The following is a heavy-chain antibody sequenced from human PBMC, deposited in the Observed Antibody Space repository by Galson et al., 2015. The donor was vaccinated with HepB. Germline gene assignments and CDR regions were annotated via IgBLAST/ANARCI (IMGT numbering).Heavy chain of an antibody. CDR2: IYPGDSDT. V-gene: IGHV5-51*01. CDR3: ARRDIRATVVTGWYYFDY. D-gene: IGHD4-23*01. J-gene: IGHJ4*02. CDR1: GSSFTTYW. Sequence: QSGAEVKKPGESLKISCKGSGSSFTTYWIGWVRQMPGKGLEWMGIIYPGDSDTRYSPSFQGQVTISADKSISTAYLQWSSLKASDTAMYYCARRDIRATVVTGWYYFDYWGQGTLVTVSS.